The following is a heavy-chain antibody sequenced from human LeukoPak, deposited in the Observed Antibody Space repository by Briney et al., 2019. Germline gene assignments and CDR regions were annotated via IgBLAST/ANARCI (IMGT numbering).Heavy chain of an antibody. V-gene: IGHV3-48*03. CDR1: GFTFRSYE. Sequence: PGGSLTLSCEDSGFTFRSYEMNWVRQAPGKGLEWIAYLSSSGSAFSYAGSVKGRFTIARDNAKNSVYLEMNSLRADDTAVYYCARSARLMKGVVEVTALDDWGQRTLVTVSS. J-gene: IGHJ4*02. CDR2: LSSSGSAF. D-gene: IGHD3-3*01. CDR3: ARSARLMKGVVEVTALDD.